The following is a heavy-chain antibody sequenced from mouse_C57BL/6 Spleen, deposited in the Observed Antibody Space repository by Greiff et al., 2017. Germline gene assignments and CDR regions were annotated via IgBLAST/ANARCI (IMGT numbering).Heavy chain of an antibody. D-gene: IGHD2-3*01. Sequence: EVKLVESGAELVRPGASVKLSCTASGFNIKDDYMHWVKQRPEQGLEWIGWIDPENGDTEYASKFQGKATITADTSSNTAYLQLSSLTSEDTAVYYCTTRDGYYVRAYWGQGTLVTVSA. V-gene: IGHV14-4*01. CDR1: GFNIKDDY. J-gene: IGHJ3*01. CDR2: IDPENGDT. CDR3: TTRDGYYVRAY.